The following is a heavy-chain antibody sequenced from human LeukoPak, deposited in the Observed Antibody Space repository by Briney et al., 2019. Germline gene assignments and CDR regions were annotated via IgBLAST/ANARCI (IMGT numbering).Heavy chain of an antibody. J-gene: IGHJ4*02. CDR3: AKVHMPNWGTGYFDY. D-gene: IGHD7-27*01. CDR1: GFIFTSYG. V-gene: IGHV3-30*18. Sequence: GGSLRLSCTASGFIFTSYGMHWVRQVPGKGLEWVAGISYDGSDKWYEDSVKGRFTISRDNSKNTVYLQMNSLGAEDTAVYFCAKVHMPNWGTGYFDYWGQGTLVTVSS. CDR2: ISYDGSDK.